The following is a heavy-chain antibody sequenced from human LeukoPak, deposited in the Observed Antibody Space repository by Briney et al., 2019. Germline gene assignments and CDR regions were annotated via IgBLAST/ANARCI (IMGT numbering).Heavy chain of an antibody. CDR2: INRSGST. J-gene: IGHJ4*02. D-gene: IGHD3-10*01. CDR1: GGSFSGYF. CDR3: ARGVGFVKIDY. V-gene: IGHV4-34*01. Sequence: PSETLSLTCAVYGGSFSGYFWTWIRQPPGKGLEWIGEINRSGSTNYNPSLKSRVTISVDTSKNQFSLKLTSVTAADTAVYYCARGVGFVKIDYWGQGTLVTVSP.